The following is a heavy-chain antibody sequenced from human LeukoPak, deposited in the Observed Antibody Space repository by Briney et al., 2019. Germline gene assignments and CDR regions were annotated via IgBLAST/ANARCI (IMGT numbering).Heavy chain of an antibody. J-gene: IGHJ5*02. D-gene: IGHD1-14*01. CDR1: GFTYNRYA. CDR3: ARVPRTIVICGWFHP. CDR2: ISNDGSNK. Sequence: GGSVTLPCAASGFTYNRYAMHRLRHAPGKGLEWVAVISNDGSNKYYADSVKGRFTIYRDNSKNTLYLQMNSQRAEDTAVYYCARVPRTIVICGWFHPWGQGTLVTVSS. V-gene: IGHV3-30*04.